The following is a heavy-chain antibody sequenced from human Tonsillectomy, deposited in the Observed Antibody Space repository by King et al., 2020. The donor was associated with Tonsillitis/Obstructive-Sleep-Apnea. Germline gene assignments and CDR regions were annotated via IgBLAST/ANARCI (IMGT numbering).Heavy chain of an antibody. J-gene: IGHJ5*02. CDR1: GGSVSSGSYY. CDR3: ARAPLGFRELWFDP. V-gene: IGHV4-61*01. Sequence: VQLQESGPGLVKPSETLSLTCTVSGGSVSSGSYYWSWIRQPPGKGLEWIGYIYYIGRTNSNPSLKSRATISLDTSKNQFSLKLSSVTAADTAGYYCARAPLGFRELWFDPWGQGTLVTVSS. D-gene: IGHD3-10*01. CDR2: IYYIGRT.